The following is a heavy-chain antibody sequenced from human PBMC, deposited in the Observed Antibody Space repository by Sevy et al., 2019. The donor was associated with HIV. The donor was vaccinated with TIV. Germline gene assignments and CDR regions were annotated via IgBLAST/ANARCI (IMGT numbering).Heavy chain of an antibody. D-gene: IGHD1-26*01. CDR2: IKQDGSEK. CDR1: EFTFSSYW. Sequence: GRSLRLSCAASEFTFSSYWMSWVRQAPGKGLEWVANIKQDGSEKYYVDSVKGRFTISRDNAKNSLYQQMNSLRAEDTAVYYCARSGGSYDYGMDVWGQGTTVTVSS. CDR3: ARSGGSYDYGMDV. V-gene: IGHV3-7*01. J-gene: IGHJ6*02.